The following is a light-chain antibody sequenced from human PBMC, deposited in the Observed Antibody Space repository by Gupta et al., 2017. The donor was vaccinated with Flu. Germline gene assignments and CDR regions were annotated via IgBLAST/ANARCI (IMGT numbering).Light chain of an antibody. CDR3: QVWDSDTAHVV. J-gene: IGLJ2*01. CDR2: DDT. Sequence: KKPTITWGGANRGSEFVYWYQQKTGQAPVLVVYDDTDRPSRIPGRFSGSKSDNTATLTISGVEAGDEADYFCQVWDSDTAHVVFGGGTRLTVL. V-gene: IGLV3-21*03. CDR1: NRGSEF.